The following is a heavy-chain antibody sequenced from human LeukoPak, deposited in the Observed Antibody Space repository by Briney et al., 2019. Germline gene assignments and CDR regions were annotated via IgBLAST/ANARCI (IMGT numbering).Heavy chain of an antibody. Sequence: PGGSLRLSCAASGFPYTTYTMNWVRQAPGKGLEWVSSISSSSTYISYADSVKGRFTISRDNAKNSLYLQMNSLRAEDTAVYYCARGKYRRGWSDYLVPGTLVTVSS. D-gene: IGHD6-19*01. CDR2: ISSSSTYI. CDR3: ARGKYRRGWSDY. CDR1: GFPYTTYT. J-gene: IGHJ4*02. V-gene: IGHV3-21*01.